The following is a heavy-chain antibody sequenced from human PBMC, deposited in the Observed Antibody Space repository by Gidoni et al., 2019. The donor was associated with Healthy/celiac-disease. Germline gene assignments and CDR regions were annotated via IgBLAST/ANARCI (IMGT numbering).Heavy chain of an antibody. Sequence: QVQLVESGGGVVQPGRSLRLSCAASGFTFSSYGMHWVRQAPGKGLEWVAVIWDDGSNKYYEDAVKGRFTIARENSKNTLYLQRNSLRAEDTAGYYCARDGDRVLDAFDIWGQGTMVTVSS. V-gene: IGHV3-33*01. J-gene: IGHJ3*02. D-gene: IGHD7-27*01. CDR2: IWDDGSNK. CDR1: GFTFSSYG. CDR3: ARDGDRVLDAFDI.